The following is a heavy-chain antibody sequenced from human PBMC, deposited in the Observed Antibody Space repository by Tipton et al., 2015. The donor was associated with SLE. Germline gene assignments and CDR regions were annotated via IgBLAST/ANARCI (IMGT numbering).Heavy chain of an antibody. CDR2: INHSGNT. CDR1: GGSFSGYY. Sequence: TLSLTCAVYGGSFSGYYWSWIRQPPGKGLEWIGEINHSGNTNYNPSLKSRVTISVDTSKTQFSLKLSSVTAADTAVYYCARRYMDVWGKGTTVTVSS. V-gene: IGHV4-34*01. J-gene: IGHJ6*03. CDR3: ARRYMDV.